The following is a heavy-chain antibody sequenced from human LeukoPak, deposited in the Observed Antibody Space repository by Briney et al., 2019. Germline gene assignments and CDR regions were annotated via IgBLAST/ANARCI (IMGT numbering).Heavy chain of an antibody. Sequence: GESLKISCKASGYTFNDYWIAWVRQMPGKGLEWMGIIYPGDSDAKYSPSLQGQVTFSVDKSISTAYMQWHSLKASDTAIYFCARLFWGYAGYDVGGDYWGQGTLVTVSS. J-gene: IGHJ4*02. D-gene: IGHD5-12*01. V-gene: IGHV5-51*01. CDR3: ARLFWGYAGYDVGGDY. CDR2: IYPGDSDA. CDR1: GYTFNDYW.